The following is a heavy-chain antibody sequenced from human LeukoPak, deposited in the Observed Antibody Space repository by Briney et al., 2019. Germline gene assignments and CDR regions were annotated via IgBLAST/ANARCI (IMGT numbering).Heavy chain of an antibody. CDR1: GYTFTSYA. Sequence: ASVKVSCKASGYTFTSYAMHWVRQAPGQGLEWMGWISAYNGNTNYAQKFQGRVTITADKSTSTAYMELSSLRSEDTAVYYCARAAEMATTPFDYWGQGTLVTVSS. CDR2: ISAYNGNT. J-gene: IGHJ4*02. V-gene: IGHV1-3*01. CDR3: ARAAEMATTPFDY. D-gene: IGHD5-24*01.